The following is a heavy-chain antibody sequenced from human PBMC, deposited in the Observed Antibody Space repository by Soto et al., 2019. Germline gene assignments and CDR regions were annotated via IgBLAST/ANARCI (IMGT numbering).Heavy chain of an antibody. V-gene: IGHV5-51*01. CDR3: ARGYCTATICDPWFDP. CDR1: GYTFTDYW. Sequence: GESLKISCKGSGYTFTDYWIGWVRQLPGKGLEWMGIIYPGDSDTRYSPSFQGHVTITVDKSITTAYLQWSSLKASDTAMYYCARGYCTATICDPWFDPWGQGTLVAVSS. CDR2: IYPGDSDT. D-gene: IGHD2-8*02. J-gene: IGHJ5*02.